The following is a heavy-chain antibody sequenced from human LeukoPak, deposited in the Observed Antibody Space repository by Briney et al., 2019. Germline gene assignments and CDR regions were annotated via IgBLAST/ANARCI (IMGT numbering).Heavy chain of an antibody. CDR2: IKQDGSEK. D-gene: IGHD5-12*01. CDR3: ARDLVASDTFIDY. J-gene: IGHJ4*02. CDR1: GFTFSSYW. V-gene: IGHV3-7*03. Sequence: GGSLRLSCAASGFTFSSYWMSWVRQAPGKGLERVANIKQDGSEKYYVDSVKGRFTISRDNAKNSLYLQMNSLRAEDTAVYYCARDLVASDTFIDYWGQGTLVTVSS.